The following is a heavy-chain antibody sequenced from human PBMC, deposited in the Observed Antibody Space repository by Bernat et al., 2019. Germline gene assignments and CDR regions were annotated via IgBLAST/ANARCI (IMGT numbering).Heavy chain of an antibody. Sequence: QVQLVESGGGVVQPGRSLRLSCAASGFTFSSYGMHWVRQAPGKGLEWVAVISYDGSKKYYADSVKGRFTISRDNSKNTLYLQMNSLRAEDTAVYYCAKWSYYYDSSGYLVWGQGTLVTVSS. J-gene: IGHJ4*02. CDR2: ISYDGSKK. V-gene: IGHV3-30*18. D-gene: IGHD3-22*01. CDR1: GFTFSSYG. CDR3: AKWSYYYDSSGYLV.